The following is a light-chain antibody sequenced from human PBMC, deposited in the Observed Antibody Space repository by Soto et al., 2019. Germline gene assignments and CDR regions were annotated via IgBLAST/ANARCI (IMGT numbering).Light chain of an antibody. CDR1: QSVGSSH. Sequence: EIVLTQSPGTLSLSPGERATLSCRASQSVGSSHLAWYQQKPGQAPRLLIYGASNRATGIPERFSGSGSGTDFTLTISSLEPEDFAVYYCQQYGTSPITFGQGTRLEIK. J-gene: IGKJ5*01. CDR2: GAS. CDR3: QQYGTSPIT. V-gene: IGKV3-20*01.